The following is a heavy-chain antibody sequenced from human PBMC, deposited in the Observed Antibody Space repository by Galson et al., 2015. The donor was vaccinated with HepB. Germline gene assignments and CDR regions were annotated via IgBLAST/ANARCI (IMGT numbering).Heavy chain of an antibody. V-gene: IGHV3-33*01. Sequence: SLRLPCAASGFTFSSFGMHWVRQAPGKGLEWVAVIWYDGSNKYYADSVKGRFTISRDNSKDMLYLQMNSLRTEDTAVYYCVRYNDFKRFDPWGQGTLVTVSS. CDR3: VRYNDFKRFDP. CDR1: GFTFSSFG. D-gene: IGHD3-3*01. J-gene: IGHJ5*02. CDR2: IWYDGSNK.